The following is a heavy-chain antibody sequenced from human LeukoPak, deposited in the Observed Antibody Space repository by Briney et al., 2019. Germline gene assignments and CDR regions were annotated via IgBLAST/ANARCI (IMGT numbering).Heavy chain of an antibody. CDR3: ARDRVASGRFGEVAS. Sequence: GGSLRLSCAASGFTFSTYSMNWVRQAPGTGLDWVSFISGGGSYIYYAESVKGRFTNSRDNAKNSLYLQMNSLRAEDTAIYYCARDRVASGRFGEVASWGQGTLVTVSS. J-gene: IGHJ5*02. D-gene: IGHD3-10*01. CDR2: ISGGGSYI. V-gene: IGHV3-21*01. CDR1: GFTFSTYS.